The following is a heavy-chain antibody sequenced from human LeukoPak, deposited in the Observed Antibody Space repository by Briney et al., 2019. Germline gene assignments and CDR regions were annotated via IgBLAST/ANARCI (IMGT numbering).Heavy chain of an antibody. CDR3: ARDRGQWLVRGYFDY. CDR2: INPNSGGT. D-gene: IGHD6-19*01. Sequence: ASVKVSCKASGYTFTGYYMHWVRQAPGQGLEWMGWINPNSGGTNYAQKFQGRVTMTRDTSISTAYMELSSLRSEDTAVYYCARDRGQWLVRGYFDYWGQGTLVTVSS. CDR1: GYTFTGYY. V-gene: IGHV1-2*02. J-gene: IGHJ4*02.